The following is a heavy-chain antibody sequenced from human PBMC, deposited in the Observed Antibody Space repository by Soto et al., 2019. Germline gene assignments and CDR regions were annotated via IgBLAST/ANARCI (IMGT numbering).Heavy chain of an antibody. CDR1: GFIVSSYA. Sequence: EVQLLESGGGFVQPGVSLRLSGATSGFIVSSYAMNWVRQAAGKGLEWVSVISGSDGTTFYADSVKGRITTSRGNSRNTLYMQMNSLRAEDTAVYYCAKDAYYYDSGSYYTTWGQGTLVTVSS. V-gene: IGHV3-23*01. CDR2: ISGSDGTT. J-gene: IGHJ4*02. D-gene: IGHD3-10*01. CDR3: AKDAYYYDSGSYYTT.